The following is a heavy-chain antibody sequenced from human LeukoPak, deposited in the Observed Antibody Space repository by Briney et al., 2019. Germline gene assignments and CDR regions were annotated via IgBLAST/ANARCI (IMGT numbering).Heavy chain of an antibody. V-gene: IGHV1-69*01. D-gene: IGHD2-8*01. CDR2: TIHMFGTA. J-gene: IGHJ4*02. CDR3: AGRLDCTNGVCFNYFRFDY. Sequence: SVKVSCKASGGTFSSYVFSWVRQPPGQGIEWMGGTIHMFGTANYAQKFQGRVTISADESTSTVNMELSSLRSEDTAVYYCAGRLDCTNGVCFNYFRFDYWGQGTLVTVSS. CDR1: GGTFSSYV.